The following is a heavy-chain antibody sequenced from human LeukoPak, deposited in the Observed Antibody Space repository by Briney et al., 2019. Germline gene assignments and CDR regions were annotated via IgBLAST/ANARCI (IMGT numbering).Heavy chain of an antibody. CDR2: INTDGTVT. J-gene: IGHJ1*01. Sequence: GGSPRLSCAASGFTFSKYWMLWVRQAPGKGLESVSRINTDGTVTTYADSVKGRFTISRDNAKNTLSLQMNSLRAEDTGVYYCARAPSEIGGYYPEYFRHWGQGTLVTVSS. V-gene: IGHV3-74*01. CDR3: ARAPSEIGGYYPEYFRH. CDR1: GFTFSKYW. D-gene: IGHD3-22*01.